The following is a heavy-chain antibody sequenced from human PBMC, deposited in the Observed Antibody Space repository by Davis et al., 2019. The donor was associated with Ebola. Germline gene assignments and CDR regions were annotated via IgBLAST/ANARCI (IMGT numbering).Heavy chain of an antibody. D-gene: IGHD1-1*01. Sequence: ESLKISCAASGFTFSSYSMNWVRQAPGKGLEWVSYISSSSSTIYYADSVKGRFIISRDNAKNSLYLQMNSLTAKDTALYYCATIDSNGDYWGQGTLVTVSS. V-gene: IGHV3-48*04. CDR3: ATIDSNGDY. CDR1: GFTFSSYS. J-gene: IGHJ4*02. CDR2: ISSSSSTI.